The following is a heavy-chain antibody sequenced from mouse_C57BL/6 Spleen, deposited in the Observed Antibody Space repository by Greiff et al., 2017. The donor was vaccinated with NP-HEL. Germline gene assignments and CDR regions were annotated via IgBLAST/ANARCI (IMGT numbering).Heavy chain of an antibody. CDR1: GYTFTSYW. Sequence: VQLQQPGAELVKPGASVKLSCKASGYTFTSYWMQWVKQRPGQGLEWIGEIDPSDSYTNYNQKFKGKATLTVDTSSSTAYMQLSSLTSEDSAVYYCAVYYGNLYYAMDYWGQGTSVTVSS. D-gene: IGHD2-1*01. CDR2: IDPSDSYT. J-gene: IGHJ4*01. CDR3: AVYYGNLYYAMDY. V-gene: IGHV1-50*01.